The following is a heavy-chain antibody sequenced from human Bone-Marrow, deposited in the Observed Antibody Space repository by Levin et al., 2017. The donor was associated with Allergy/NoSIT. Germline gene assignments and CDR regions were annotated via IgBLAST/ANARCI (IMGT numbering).Heavy chain of an antibody. J-gene: IGHJ3*01. D-gene: IGHD4-17*01. CDR2: ISTAGSTI. V-gene: IGHV3-48*02. Sequence: GGSLRLSCVGSGFMVSSYSFNWVRQAPGKGLEWISYISTAGSTIYYADSVRGRFTISRDNAKNSLYLQMNSLRDEDTAFYYCARDLPRTSVATNPDVFDLWGQGTKVTVSS. CDR1: GFMVSSYS. CDR3: ARDLPRTSVATNPDVFDL.